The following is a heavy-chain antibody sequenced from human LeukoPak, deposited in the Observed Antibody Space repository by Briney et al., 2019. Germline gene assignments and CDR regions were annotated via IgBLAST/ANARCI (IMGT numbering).Heavy chain of an antibody. V-gene: IGHV4-39*07. Sequence: SETLSLTCSVSDGSISSSSYYWAWIRQPPGKGLEWVGSVYYGRSTYYNPSLKSRVTISVDTSKNHFSLKLSSVTAADTAVYYCARGGTGIDYWGQGTLVTVSS. CDR1: DGSISSSSYY. CDR3: ARGGTGIDY. J-gene: IGHJ4*02. CDR2: VYYGRST. D-gene: IGHD7-27*01.